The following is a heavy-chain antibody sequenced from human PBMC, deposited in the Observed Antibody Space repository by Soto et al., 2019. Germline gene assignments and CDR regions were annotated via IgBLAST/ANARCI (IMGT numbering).Heavy chain of an antibody. Sequence: EVQLLESGGGLVQPGGSLRLSCAASGFTFSSYAMSWVRQAPGKGLEWVSAISGSGGSTYYADSVKGRFTISRDNSKNTLYLQMNSLRAEDTAVYYCAKDRSTKGMIVVVTTNYWGQGTLVTVSS. J-gene: IGHJ4*02. CDR1: GFTFSSYA. CDR3: AKDRSTKGMIVVVTTNY. CDR2: ISGSGGST. D-gene: IGHD3-22*01. V-gene: IGHV3-23*01.